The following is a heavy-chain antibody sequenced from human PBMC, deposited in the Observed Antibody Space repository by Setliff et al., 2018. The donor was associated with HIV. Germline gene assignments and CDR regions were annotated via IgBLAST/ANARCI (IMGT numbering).Heavy chain of an antibody. V-gene: IGHV3-21*01. CDR1: GSGYSTFD. J-gene: IGHJ5*02. Sequence: SCAAFGSGYSTFDMNWVRQAPGKGLEWISSISSNIIYIYYADSVRGRFTISRDNAKNSLYLQMNSLRVEDTAVYYCARTSTTTGTTLNWFDPWGQGTLVTVSS. D-gene: IGHD1-1*01. CDR2: ISSNIIYI. CDR3: ARTSTTTGTTLNWFDP.